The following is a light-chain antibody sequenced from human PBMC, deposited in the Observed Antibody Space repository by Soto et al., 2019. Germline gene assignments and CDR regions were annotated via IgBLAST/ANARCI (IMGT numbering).Light chain of an antibody. CDR2: KAS. Sequence: DIQMTQSPSTLSATVGDTVTITCRASQSLSSWLAWYQQKPGQAPNLLIYKASSLENEVPSRFTGSGSGTEFTLTITSLQPNDFATYYFQRYSTNARTFGQGTKVEIK. CDR3: QRYSTNART. J-gene: IGKJ1*01. V-gene: IGKV1-5*03. CDR1: QSLSSW.